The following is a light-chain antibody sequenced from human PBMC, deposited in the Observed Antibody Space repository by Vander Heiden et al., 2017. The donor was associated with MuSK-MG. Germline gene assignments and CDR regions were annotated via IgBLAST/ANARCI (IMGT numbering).Light chain of an antibody. CDR2: KAS. J-gene: IGKJ1*01. CDR3: QQYMSYPWT. V-gene: IGKV1-5*03. Sequence: DIQMTQSPSTLSASVGDRVIITCRARQSISSWLAWYQQKPGKAPKLLIYKASSLESGVPSRFSGSGSGTEFALTISSLQPDDFATYYCQQYMSYPWTFGQGTTVEIK. CDR1: QSISSW.